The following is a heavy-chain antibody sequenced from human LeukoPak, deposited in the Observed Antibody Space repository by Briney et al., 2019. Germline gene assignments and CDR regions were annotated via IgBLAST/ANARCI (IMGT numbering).Heavy chain of an antibody. J-gene: IGHJ4*02. D-gene: IGHD3-10*01. Sequence: ASVKVSCKASGFTFTGYYIHWVRQAPGQGLEWMGWMNPNSGDSNYAQTFQGRVTMTRDTSINTAYMELNSLTSDDTAVYYCAREANLVTYYNPNDCWGQGTQVTVS. CDR3: AREANLVTYYNPNDC. CDR2: MNPNSGDS. V-gene: IGHV1-2*02. CDR1: GFTFTGYY.